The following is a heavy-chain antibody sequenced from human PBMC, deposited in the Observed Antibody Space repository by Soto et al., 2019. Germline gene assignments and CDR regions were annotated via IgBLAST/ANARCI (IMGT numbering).Heavy chain of an antibody. Sequence: SETLSLTCAVYGGSFSGYYWSWIRQPPGKGLEWIGEINHSGSTNYNPSLKSRVTISVDTSKNQFSLKLSSVTAEDTAVYYCARTPYGDYVPNWIKYYYYYYYMDVWGKGTTVTVSS. CDR2: INHSGST. CDR3: ARTPYGDYVPNWIKYYYYYYYMDV. CDR1: GGSFSGYY. J-gene: IGHJ6*03. D-gene: IGHD4-17*01. V-gene: IGHV4-34*01.